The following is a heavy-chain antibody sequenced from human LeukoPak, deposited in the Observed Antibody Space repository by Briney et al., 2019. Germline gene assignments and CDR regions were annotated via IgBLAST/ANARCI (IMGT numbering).Heavy chain of an antibody. V-gene: IGHV4-59*01. D-gene: IGHD4-17*01. Sequence: SETLSLTCTVSGGXINNYYCSWIRQPPGKGLEWLGHIYYRGSTNYNPSLKSRVTFSVDTSKNKFSLKLNSVTAADTAVYYCARGGDYGDLRYFDYWGQGTLVTVSS. J-gene: IGHJ4*02. CDR3: ARGGDYGDLRYFDY. CDR2: IYYRGST. CDR1: GGXINNYY.